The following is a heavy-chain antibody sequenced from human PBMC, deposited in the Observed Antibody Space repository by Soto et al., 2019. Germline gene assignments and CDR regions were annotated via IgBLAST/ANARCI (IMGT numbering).Heavy chain of an antibody. D-gene: IGHD3-10*01. V-gene: IGHV1-3*01. CDR2: INAGNGNT. CDR3: ARGVGGDYSGSGGFVGGTYFDY. CDR1: GYTFTSYA. J-gene: IGHJ4*02. Sequence: QVQLVQSGAEVKKPGASVKVSCKASGYTFTSYAMHWVRQAPGQRLEWMGWINAGNGNTKYSQKFQGRVTITRDKAGSTGYKELDSPRSEGTAVYLCARGVGGDYSGSGGFVGGTYFDYRGQGTLVTVSS.